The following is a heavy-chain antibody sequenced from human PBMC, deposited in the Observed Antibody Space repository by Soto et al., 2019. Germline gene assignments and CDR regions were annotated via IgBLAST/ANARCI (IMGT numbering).Heavy chain of an antibody. V-gene: IGHV1-3*01. CDR1: GYTFTSYG. Sequence: AXVKVSCKAAGYTFTSYGIHWVRQAPGRRLEWMGWINAANGDTKYSPKFQGRVTITRDTSASTAYMELSSLRSEDTAVYYCVRRHVSATGIDWFDPWGQGTLVTVSS. CDR3: VRRHVSATGIDWFDP. J-gene: IGHJ5*02. D-gene: IGHD6-13*01. CDR2: INAANGDT.